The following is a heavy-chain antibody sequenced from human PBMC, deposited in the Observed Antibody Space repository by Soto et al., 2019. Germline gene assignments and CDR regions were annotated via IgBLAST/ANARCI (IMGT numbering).Heavy chain of an antibody. Sequence: QVQLVESGGGVVQPGRSLRLSCAASGFTFSSYGMHWVRQAPGKGLEWVAVISYDGSNKYYADSVKGRFTISRDTSKNTLYLQMNSLRAEDTAVYYCAKPKHSGSYFYSGWGQGTLVTVSS. D-gene: IGHD1-26*01. V-gene: IGHV3-30*18. CDR1: GFTFSSYG. CDR2: ISYDGSNK. CDR3: AKPKHSGSYFYSG. J-gene: IGHJ4*02.